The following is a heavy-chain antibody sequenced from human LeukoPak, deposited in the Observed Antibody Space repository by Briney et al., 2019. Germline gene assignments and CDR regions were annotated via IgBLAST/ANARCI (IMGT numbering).Heavy chain of an antibody. CDR1: GGSISSYY. Sequence: NPSETLSLTCTVSGGSISSYYWSWIRQPPGKGLEWIGYIYYSGSTNYNPSPKSRVTISVDTSKNQFSLKLSSVSAADTAVYYCARGGGYTSSSWFDPWGQGTLVTVSS. J-gene: IGHJ5*02. CDR2: IYYSGST. CDR3: ARGGGYTSSSWFDP. V-gene: IGHV4-59*01. D-gene: IGHD3-16*02.